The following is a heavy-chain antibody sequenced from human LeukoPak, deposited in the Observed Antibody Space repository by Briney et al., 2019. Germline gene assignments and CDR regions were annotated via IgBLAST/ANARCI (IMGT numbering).Heavy chain of an antibody. Sequence: PSETLSLTCTVSGGSISSYYWGWIRQPPGKGLEWIGNIFHSGSTYYSPSLKSRVTISLDTSRNQFSLKLTSVTAADTAVYYCARQTGSGLFILPGGQGTLVTVSS. D-gene: IGHD3/OR15-3a*01. J-gene: IGHJ4*02. V-gene: IGHV4-59*04. CDR1: GGSISSYY. CDR2: IFHSGST. CDR3: ARQTGSGLFILP.